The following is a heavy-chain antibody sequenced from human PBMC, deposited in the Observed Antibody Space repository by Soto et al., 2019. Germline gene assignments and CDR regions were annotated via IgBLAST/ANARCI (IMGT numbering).Heavy chain of an antibody. V-gene: IGHV3-13*01. J-gene: IGHJ6*03. CDR2: IGAAGDT. CDR3: ARGTGSYYYMDV. CDR1: GFTFSSYD. D-gene: IGHD2-15*01. Sequence: GGSLRLSCAASGFTFSSYDMHWVRQATGKGLEWVSTIGAAGDTSYPGSVKGRFTISRENARNSLYLQMNSLRAGDTAVYYCARGTGSYYYMDVWGKGTTVTVSS.